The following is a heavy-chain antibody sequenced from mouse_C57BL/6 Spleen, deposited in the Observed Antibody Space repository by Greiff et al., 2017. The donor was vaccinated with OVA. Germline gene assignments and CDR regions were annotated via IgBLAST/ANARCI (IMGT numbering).Heavy chain of an antibody. J-gene: IGHJ2*01. D-gene: IGHD1-1*01. CDR2: IHPNSGST. CDR3: ARSGLYYYGSSYTLDY. Sequence: QVHVKQPGAELVKPGASVKLSCKASGYTFTSYWMHWVKQRPGQGLEWIGMIHPNSGSTNYNEKLKSKATLTVDKSSSTAYMQLSSLTSEDSAVYYCARSGLYYYGSSYTLDYWGQGTTLTVSS. CDR1: GYTFTSYW. V-gene: IGHV1-64*01.